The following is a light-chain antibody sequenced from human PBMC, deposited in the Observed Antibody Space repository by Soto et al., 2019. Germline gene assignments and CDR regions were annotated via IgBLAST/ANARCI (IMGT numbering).Light chain of an antibody. CDR3: QSYDNTRSSLSGYV. CDR1: SSTIGAGYD. V-gene: IGLV1-40*01. Sequence: QSVLTQPPSVSGAPGQRVIISCTGSSSTIGAGYDVHWYQQLPGTAPRLLICGNDNRPSGVPDRFSGSKSDTSASLAITGLQIEDEADYYCQSYDNTRSSLSGYVFGTGTKVTVL. CDR2: GND. J-gene: IGLJ1*01.